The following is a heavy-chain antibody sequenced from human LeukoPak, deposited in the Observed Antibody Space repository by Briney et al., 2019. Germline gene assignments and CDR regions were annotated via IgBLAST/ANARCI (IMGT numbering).Heavy chain of an antibody. J-gene: IGHJ4*02. D-gene: IGHD3-10*01. Sequence: SQTLSLTCAVSGGSISSGGYSWSWIRQPPGKGLEWIGYIYHSGSTYYNPSLKSRVTISVDRSKNQFSLKLSSVTAADTAVYYCARHPELLWFGKPPYYFDYWGQGTLVTVSS. V-gene: IGHV4-30-2*01. CDR3: ARHPELLWFGKPPYYFDY. CDR2: IYHSGST. CDR1: GGSISSGGYS.